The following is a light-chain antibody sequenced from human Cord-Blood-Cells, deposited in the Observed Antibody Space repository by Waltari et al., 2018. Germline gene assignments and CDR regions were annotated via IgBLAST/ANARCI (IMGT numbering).Light chain of an antibody. CDR3: MIWHSSAWV. J-gene: IGLJ3*02. V-gene: IGLV5-45*02. CDR2: YKSDSDK. Sequence: QTVLTQPPSLSTTPAASASLTCTLRGGVNAGTYRIYWYQHKPGSPPQYLLRYKSDSDKQQGSGVPSRFSGSKDASANAGILLISGLQSEDEADYYCMIWHSSAWVFGGGTKLTVL. CDR1: GGVNAGTYR.